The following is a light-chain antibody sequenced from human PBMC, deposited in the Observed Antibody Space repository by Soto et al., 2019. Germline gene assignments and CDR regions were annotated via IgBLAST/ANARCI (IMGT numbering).Light chain of an antibody. CDR2: DQX. CDR3: RQRSIWPTST. V-gene: IGKV3-11*01. J-gene: IGKJ5*01. Sequence: IVXTQSPGTLSLSPGERATLFXRASQSVTTYLAWYQQKAGQXTRIIXXDQXNRATGIPARFIGSGSGKDFTLTISSLEPEDFAVYYCRQRSIWPTSTVGQGTRLEI. CDR1: QSVTTY.